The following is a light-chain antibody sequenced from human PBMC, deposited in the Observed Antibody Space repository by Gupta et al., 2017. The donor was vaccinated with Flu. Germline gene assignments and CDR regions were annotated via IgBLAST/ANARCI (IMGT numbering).Light chain of an antibody. CDR3: DVWDRSRSAGG. V-gene: IGLV1-51*02. CDR2: EDD. Sequence: QSVLPQPPSVSAAPGQRVTISCSGSSSNIGGHYVSWYPPIPGTAPKLLIYEDDKRPSGIPDRFSASKSGTTATLDITGLQTGEEADYFCDVWDRSRSAGGFGGGTKLTVL. J-gene: IGLJ2*01. CDR1: SSNIGGHY.